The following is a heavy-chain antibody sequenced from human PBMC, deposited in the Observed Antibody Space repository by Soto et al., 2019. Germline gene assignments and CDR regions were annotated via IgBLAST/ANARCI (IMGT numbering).Heavy chain of an antibody. CDR3: ARDQYSSGWYGELDY. CDR1: GFTFSSYG. D-gene: IGHD6-19*01. Sequence: GGSLRLSCAASGFTFSSYGMHWVRQAPGKGLEWVAVIWYDGSNKYYADSVKGRFTISRDNSKNTLYLQMNSLRAEDTAVYYCARDQYSSGWYGELDYWGQGTLVTVSS. J-gene: IGHJ4*02. V-gene: IGHV3-33*01. CDR2: IWYDGSNK.